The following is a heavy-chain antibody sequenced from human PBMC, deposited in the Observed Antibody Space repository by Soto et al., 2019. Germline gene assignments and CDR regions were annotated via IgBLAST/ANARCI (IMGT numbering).Heavy chain of an antibody. Sequence: ASVKVSCKASGYTFTSYGISWVRQAPGQGLEWMGWISAYNGNTNYAQKLQGRVTMTTDTSTSTAYMELRSRRSDDTAVYYCARAPITTVTTTPDYWGQGTLVTVSS. CDR2: ISAYNGNT. J-gene: IGHJ4*02. V-gene: IGHV1-18*01. CDR3: ARAPITTVTTTPDY. D-gene: IGHD4-17*01. CDR1: GYTFTSYG.